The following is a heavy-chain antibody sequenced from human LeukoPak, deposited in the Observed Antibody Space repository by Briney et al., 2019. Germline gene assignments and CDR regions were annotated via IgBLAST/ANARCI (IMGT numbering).Heavy chain of an antibody. D-gene: IGHD5-18*01. Sequence: SGALSLTCAVSGGSISSSNWWSWVRQPPGKGLEWIGEIYHSGSTNYNPSLKSRVTISVDTSKNQFSLKLSSVTAADTAVYYCARDSGEEDSYGYQRAFDIWGQGTMVTVSS. CDR2: IYHSGST. V-gene: IGHV4-4*02. CDR3: ARDSGEEDSYGYQRAFDI. CDR1: GGSISSSNW. J-gene: IGHJ3*02.